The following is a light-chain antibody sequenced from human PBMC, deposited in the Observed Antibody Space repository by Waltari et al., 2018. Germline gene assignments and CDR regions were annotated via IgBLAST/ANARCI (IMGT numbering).Light chain of an antibody. CDR2: GAS. J-gene: IGKJ1*01. CDR1: QSVSRF. Sequence: EIVLTHSPGTLSLCPGDRGTLSCRASQSVSRFLAWYQQKPGQAPRLLIYGASTRATGIPDRFSGSGSGTDFSLTISRLEPEDFAVYYCQKYDRLPATFGQGTKVEIK. CDR3: QKYDRLPAT. V-gene: IGKV3-20*01.